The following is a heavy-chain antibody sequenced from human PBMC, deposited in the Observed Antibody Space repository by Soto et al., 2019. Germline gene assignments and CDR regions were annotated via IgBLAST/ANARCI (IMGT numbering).Heavy chain of an antibody. CDR1: GLNFGLSF. D-gene: IGHD2-15*01. Sequence: LRLSCAASGLNFGLSFMIWMRQRPGKGLEWVSFISHNSDYTNYADSVRGRFTISRDNDKSSIYLQINSLRADDTAVYYCANIHSGSLDYCGQGTLVTVSP. V-gene: IGHV3-11*06. CDR2: ISHNSDYT. J-gene: IGHJ4*02. CDR3: ANIHSGSLDY.